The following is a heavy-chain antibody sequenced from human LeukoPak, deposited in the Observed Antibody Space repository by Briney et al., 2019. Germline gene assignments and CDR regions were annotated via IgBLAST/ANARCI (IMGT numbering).Heavy chain of an antibody. J-gene: IGHJ3*02. V-gene: IGHV3-53*01. CDR3: TRGGTTWAFDI. CDR2: IYSGGST. D-gene: IGHD1-1*01. CDR1: GFTVSSNY. Sequence: SGGSLRLSCAASGFTVSSNYISWVRQAPGKGLEWVSVIYSGGSTYYADSVKGRFTISRDNSKNTLYLQMNSLRAEDTAVYYCTRGGTTWAFDIWGQGTMVTVSS.